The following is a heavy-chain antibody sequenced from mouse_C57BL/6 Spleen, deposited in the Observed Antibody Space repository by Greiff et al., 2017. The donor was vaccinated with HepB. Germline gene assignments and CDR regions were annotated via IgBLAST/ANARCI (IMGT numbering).Heavy chain of an antibody. J-gene: IGHJ1*03. V-gene: IGHV1-18*01. CDR3: ARSYRIYWYFDV. CDR2: INPNNGGT. Sequence: EVQLQQSGPELVKPGASVKIPCKASGYTFTDYNMDWVKQSHGKSLEWIGDINPNNGGTIYNQKFKGKATLTVDKSSSTAYMELRSLTSEDTAVYYCARSYRIYWYFDVWGTGTTVTVSS. D-gene: IGHD2-14*01. CDR1: GYTFTDYN.